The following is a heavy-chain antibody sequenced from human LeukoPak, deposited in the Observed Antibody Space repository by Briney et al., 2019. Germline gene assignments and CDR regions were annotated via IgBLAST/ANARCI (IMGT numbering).Heavy chain of an antibody. Sequence: GGSLRLSCAASGFAFSDSWMTWIRQAPGKGLEWVAFIKGDGSAKKYVDSVKGRFTISRDNAKNSLFLQMNSLRAEDTAVYYCARDRGWIQHGIWGQGTMVTVSS. V-gene: IGHV3-7*01. CDR3: ARDRGWIQHGI. J-gene: IGHJ3*02. CDR2: IKGDGSAK. D-gene: IGHD5-18*01. CDR1: GFAFSDSW.